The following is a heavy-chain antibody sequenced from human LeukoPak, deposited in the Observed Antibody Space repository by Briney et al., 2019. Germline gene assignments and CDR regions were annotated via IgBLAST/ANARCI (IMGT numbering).Heavy chain of an antibody. CDR2: IIPIFGTA. D-gene: IGHD3-22*01. CDR1: GGTFSSYA. V-gene: IGHV1-69*05. Sequence: ASVKVSCKASGGTFSSYAISWVRQAPGQGLEWMGRIIPIFGTANYAQKFQGRVTINTDESTSTAYMELSSLRSEDTAVYYCARELKYYYDSSGYYDYWGQGTLVTVSS. J-gene: IGHJ4*02. CDR3: ARELKYYYDSSGYYDY.